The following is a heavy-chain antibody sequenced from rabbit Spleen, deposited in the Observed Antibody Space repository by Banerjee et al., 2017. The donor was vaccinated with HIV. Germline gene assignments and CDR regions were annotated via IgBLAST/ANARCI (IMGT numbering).Heavy chain of an antibody. J-gene: IGHJ4*01. V-gene: IGHV1S45*01. CDR2: ISTVNNKT. D-gene: IGHD4-1*01. CDR1: GFSFSSSYW. CDR3: ARDDGSGGWGHFKL. Sequence: QEQLEESGGDLVKPEGSLTLTCTASGFSFSSSYWICWVRQAPGKGLEWIGCISTVNNKTPYASWVTGRFTISKTSSTTVTLQMTSLTDADTATYFCARDDGSGGWGHFKLWGPGTLVTV.